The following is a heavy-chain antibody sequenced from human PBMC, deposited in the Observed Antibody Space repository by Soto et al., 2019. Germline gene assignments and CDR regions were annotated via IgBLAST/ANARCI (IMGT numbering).Heavy chain of an antibody. D-gene: IGHD5-18*01. CDR1: GFTFSSYS. J-gene: IGHJ5*02. V-gene: IGHV3-48*01. CDR3: AREGGPTAMDQYNWFDP. Sequence: EVPLVESGGGLVQPGGSLRLSCAASGFTFSSYSMNWVRQAPGKGLEWVSYISSNVIYYTDSVKGRFTVSRDNAKTSLYLQMNSLRAEDTAVYYCAREGGPTAMDQYNWFDPWGQGTLVTVSS. CDR2: ISSNVI.